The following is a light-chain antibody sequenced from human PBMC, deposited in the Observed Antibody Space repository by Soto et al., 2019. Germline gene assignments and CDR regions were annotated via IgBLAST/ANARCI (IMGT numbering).Light chain of an antibody. V-gene: IGKV3-15*01. CDR1: TSVSRN. CDR3: QQYDNWPPIT. Sequence: EMFTKQCPATISVCPGKVHTLSGRASTSVSRNLACDQQKPGQAPRLLIYGASTRATGSPPRFSGNGCGAEYVPTISSMQSEDFAVYDCQQYDNWPPITVGQGTLLEI. CDR2: GAS. J-gene: IGKJ5*01.